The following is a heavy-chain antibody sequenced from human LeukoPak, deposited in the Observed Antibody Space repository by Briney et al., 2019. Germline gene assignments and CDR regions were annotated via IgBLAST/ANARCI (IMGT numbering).Heavy chain of an antibody. Sequence: SETLSLTCAVYGGSFSGYYWSWIRQPPGKGLEWIGEINHSGSTNYNPSLKSRVTISVDTSKNQFSLKLSSVTAADTAVYYCAREIPQYDFDWLVSEAQRGTYYYYYMDVWGKGTTVTVSS. CDR3: AREIPQYDFDWLVSEAQRGTYYYYYMDV. V-gene: IGHV4-34*01. CDR1: GGSFSGYY. J-gene: IGHJ6*03. D-gene: IGHD3-9*01. CDR2: INHSGST.